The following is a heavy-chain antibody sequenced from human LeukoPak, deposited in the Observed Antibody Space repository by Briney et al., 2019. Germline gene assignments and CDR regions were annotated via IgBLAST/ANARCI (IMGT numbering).Heavy chain of an antibody. CDR3: AKWGDYDILTGYYDSDY. V-gene: IGHV3-23*01. CDR2: IVGSGSST. Sequence: GASLRLSCAASGFTFSNYAMSWVRQAPGKGLEWVSAIVGSGSSTYYADSVKGRFTISRDNSKNTPYLQLNRLRAEDTAVYYCAKWGDYDILTGYYDSDYWGQGTLVTVSS. J-gene: IGHJ4*02. CDR1: GFTFSNYA. D-gene: IGHD3-9*01.